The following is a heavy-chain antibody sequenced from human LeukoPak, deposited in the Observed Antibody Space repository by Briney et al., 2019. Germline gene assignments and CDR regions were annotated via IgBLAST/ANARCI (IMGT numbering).Heavy chain of an antibody. CDR1: GGTFSSYA. Sequence: GASVKVSFKASGGTFSSYAISWVRQAPGQGLEWMGGIIPIFGTANYAQKFQGRVTITADESTSTAYMELSSLRSEDTAVYYCTREIGSPKGYWGQGTLVTVSS. D-gene: IGHD2-15*01. V-gene: IGHV1-69*13. CDR3: TREIGSPKGY. CDR2: IIPIFGTA. J-gene: IGHJ4*02.